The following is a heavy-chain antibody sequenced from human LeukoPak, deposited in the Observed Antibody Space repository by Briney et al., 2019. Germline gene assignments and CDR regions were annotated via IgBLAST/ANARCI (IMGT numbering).Heavy chain of an antibody. V-gene: IGHV3-30*04. CDR2: ISYDGSNK. Sequence: PGGSLRLSCAASGFTFSSYAMHWVRQAPGKGLEWVAVISYDGSNKYYADSVKGRFTISRDNSKNTLYLQMNSLRAEDTAVYYCAKDSRPQSYIPGGYFDYWGQGTLVTVSS. CDR1: GFTFSSYA. J-gene: IGHJ4*02. D-gene: IGHD3-10*01. CDR3: AKDSRPQSYIPGGYFDY.